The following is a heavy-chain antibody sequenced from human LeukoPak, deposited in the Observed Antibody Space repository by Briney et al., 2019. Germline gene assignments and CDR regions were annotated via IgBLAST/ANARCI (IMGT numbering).Heavy chain of an antibody. CDR2: IYPGDSDT. J-gene: IGHJ1*01. CDR3: ARVFWSGYYRAEYFQH. D-gene: IGHD3-3*01. Sequence: GESLKISCKGSGYSFTSYWIGWVRQMPGKGLEWMGIIYPGDSDTRYSPSFQGQVTISADKSISTAYLQWSSLKASDTAMYYCARVFWSGYYRAEYFQHWGQGTLVTVSS. V-gene: IGHV5-51*01. CDR1: GYSFTSYW.